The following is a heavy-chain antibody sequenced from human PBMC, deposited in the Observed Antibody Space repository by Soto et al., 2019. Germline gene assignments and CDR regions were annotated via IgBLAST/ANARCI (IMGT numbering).Heavy chain of an antibody. CDR2: IYWDDDE. Sequence: QITLKESGPTQVKPTQTLTLTCSFSGFSLNTDGEGVGWVRQPPGEALEWLALIYWDDDERYSPSLKTRLTITKDPSKNQVVLIMTNMDPVDTATYYCEHSRNLITEHPQVGDFDYWGQGTLVTVSS. V-gene: IGHV2-5*02. D-gene: IGHD3-10*01. CDR3: EHSRNLITEHPQVGDFDY. CDR1: GFSLNTDGEG. J-gene: IGHJ4*02.